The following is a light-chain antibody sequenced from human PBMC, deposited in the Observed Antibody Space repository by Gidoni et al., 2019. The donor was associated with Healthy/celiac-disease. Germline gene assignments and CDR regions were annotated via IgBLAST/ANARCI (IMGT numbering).Light chain of an antibody. CDR2: QDS. Sequence: SYELTQPPSVSVSPGQTASITCSGDKLGDKYAWWYQQKPGQSPVLVIYQDSKRPSGIPERFSGSNSGNTATLTLSGTQAIDDADYYCQAWDSSAVVFGGGTKLTVL. CDR3: QAWDSSAVV. J-gene: IGLJ2*01. CDR1: KLGDKY. V-gene: IGLV3-1*01.